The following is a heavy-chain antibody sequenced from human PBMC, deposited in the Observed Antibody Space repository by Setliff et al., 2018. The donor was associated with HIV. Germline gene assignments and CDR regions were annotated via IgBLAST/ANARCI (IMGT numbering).Heavy chain of an antibody. J-gene: IGHJ4*02. CDR1: GGSVGSGSYY. V-gene: IGHV4-61*01. CDR3: ARDPPGYGDSNDY. D-gene: IGHD4-17*01. CDR2: IYYSGST. Sequence: LSLTCTVSGGSVGSGSYYWSWIRQSPGKGLEWIGYIYYSGSTTYNPTLKSRVIMSIDTSKNQFSLKVRSVSAADTAVYYCARDPPGYGDSNDYWGQGMLVTVSS.